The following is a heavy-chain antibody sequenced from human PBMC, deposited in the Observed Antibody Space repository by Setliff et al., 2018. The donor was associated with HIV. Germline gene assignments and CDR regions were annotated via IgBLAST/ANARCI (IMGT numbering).Heavy chain of an antibody. CDR3: ARGAGYRYFVQDYSYMDV. D-gene: IGHD5-18*01. V-gene: IGHV4-59*11. CDR1: GGSIRSHY. Sequence: ASETLSLTCTVSGGSIRSHYWSWIRQSPGKGLEWIGYIYYSGSTNYNPSLKSRVTISVDTSKNQFSLKLYSVTAADTAVYYCARGAGYRYFVQDYSYMDVWGKGTTVTVSS. J-gene: IGHJ6*03. CDR2: IYYSGST.